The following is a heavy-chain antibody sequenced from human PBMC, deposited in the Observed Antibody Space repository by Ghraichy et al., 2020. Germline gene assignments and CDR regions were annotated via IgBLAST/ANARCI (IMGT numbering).Heavy chain of an antibody. CDR1: GFTVSSNY. CDR2: IYSGGST. Sequence: LSLTCAASGFTVSSNYMSWVRQAPGKGLEWVSVIYSGGSTYYADSVKGRFTISRDNSKNTLYLQMNSLRAEDTAVYYCARDGLGYCSGGSCRRSHYYYGMDVWGQGTTVTVSS. D-gene: IGHD2-15*01. CDR3: ARDGLGYCSGGSCRRSHYYYGMDV. V-gene: IGHV3-66*01. J-gene: IGHJ6*02.